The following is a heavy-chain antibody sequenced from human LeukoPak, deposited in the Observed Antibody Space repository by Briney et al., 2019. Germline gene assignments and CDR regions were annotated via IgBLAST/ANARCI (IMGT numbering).Heavy chain of an antibody. J-gene: IGHJ4*02. CDR3: ARDSLYGDYFDY. Sequence: PGGSLRLSCAASGFTVSSNYMSWVRQAPGKGLEWVSVIYSGGSTYYADSVNGRFTISRDNSKNTLYLQMNSLRAEDTAVYYCARDSLYGDYFDYWGQGTLVTVSS. D-gene: IGHD4-17*01. CDR2: IYSGGST. CDR1: GFTVSSNY. V-gene: IGHV3-53*01.